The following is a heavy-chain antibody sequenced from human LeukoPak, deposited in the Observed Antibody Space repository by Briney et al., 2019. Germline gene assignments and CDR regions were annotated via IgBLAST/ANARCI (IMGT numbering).Heavy chain of an antibody. J-gene: IGHJ4*02. D-gene: IGHD5-12*01. CDR3: ARDSGGLRLFDC. Sequence: GGSLRLSCAASGFTFSADWMSWVRQAPGKGLEWVASMNQDGSERYYVDSVEGRFTISRDNTKNSLYLQMNSLRAEDTAVYYCARDSGGLRLFDCWGLGPLVTVSS. V-gene: IGHV3-7*01. CDR2: MNQDGSER. CDR1: GFTFSADW.